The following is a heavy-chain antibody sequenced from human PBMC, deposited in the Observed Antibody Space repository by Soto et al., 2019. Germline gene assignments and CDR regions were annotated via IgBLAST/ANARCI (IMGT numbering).Heavy chain of an antibody. CDR2: ISAYNGNT. CDR1: GYTFTSYG. J-gene: IGHJ6*03. Sequence: GASVKVSCKASGYTFTSYGISWVRQAPGQGLEWMGWISAYNGNTNYAQKLQGRVTMTTDTSTSTAYMELRSLRSDDTAVYYCARGKNYDILTGYPYYYYYMDVWGKGTTVTVSS. CDR3: ARGKNYDILTGYPYYYYYMDV. D-gene: IGHD3-9*01. V-gene: IGHV1-18*01.